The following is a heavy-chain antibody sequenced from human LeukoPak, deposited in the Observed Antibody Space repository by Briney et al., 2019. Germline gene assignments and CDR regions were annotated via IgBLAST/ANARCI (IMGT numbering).Heavy chain of an antibody. CDR1: GGSISSGGYY. J-gene: IGHJ4*02. CDR3: ARGLGGTMVRGVIITGSITFDY. CDR2: IYHSGST. V-gene: IGHV4-30-2*01. Sequence: TLSLTCTVSGGSISSGGYYWSWIRQPPGKGLEWIGYIYHSGSTYYNPSLKSRVTISVDRSKNQFSLKLSSVTAADTAVYYCARGLGGTMVRGVIITGSITFDYWGQGTLVTVSS. D-gene: IGHD3-10*01.